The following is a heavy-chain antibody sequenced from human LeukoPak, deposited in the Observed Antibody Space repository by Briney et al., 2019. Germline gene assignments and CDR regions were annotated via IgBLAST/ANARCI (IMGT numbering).Heavy chain of an antibody. J-gene: IGHJ4*02. CDR1: GFTFSIHN. D-gene: IGHD4-17*01. V-gene: IGHV3-48*04. CDR2: INSGGDAT. CDR3: ARGAGRYGDYRDY. Sequence: SGGSLRLSCAASGFTFSIHNMDWVRQAPGKGLEWISNINSGGDATHYADSVKGRFTISRDDAKNSLYMQMNSLTAEDTAVYYCARGAGRYGDYRDYWGQGTLVTVSS.